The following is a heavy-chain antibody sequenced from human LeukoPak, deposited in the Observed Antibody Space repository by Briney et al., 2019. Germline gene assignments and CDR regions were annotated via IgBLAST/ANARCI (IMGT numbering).Heavy chain of an antibody. V-gene: IGHV4-4*07. CDR2: IYTSGST. CDR3: ARAYYSYGYFYFDY. J-gene: IGHJ4*02. Sequence: PSETLSLTCTVPGGSISSYYWSWIRQPAGKGLEWIGRIYTSGSTNYNPSLKSRVTMSVDTSKNQFSLKLSSVTAADTAVYYCARAYYSYGYFYFDYWGQGTLVTVSS. D-gene: IGHD5-18*01. CDR1: GGSISSYY.